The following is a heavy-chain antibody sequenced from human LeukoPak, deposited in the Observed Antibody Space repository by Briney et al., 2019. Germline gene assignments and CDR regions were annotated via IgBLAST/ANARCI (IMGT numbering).Heavy chain of an antibody. CDR3: ARPNGYSSGSYYDLTWDY. Sequence: PGGPLRLSCAASGFTFSSYYMTWVRQAPGRGLEGVANIRPDGSEKYYVDSVRGRFTISRDNAKNSLYLQMNSLRAEDTAVYYCARPNGYSSGSYYDLTWDYWGQGTLVSVPS. CDR2: IRPDGSEK. J-gene: IGHJ4*02. CDR1: GFTFSSYY. D-gene: IGHD3-22*01. V-gene: IGHV3-7*04.